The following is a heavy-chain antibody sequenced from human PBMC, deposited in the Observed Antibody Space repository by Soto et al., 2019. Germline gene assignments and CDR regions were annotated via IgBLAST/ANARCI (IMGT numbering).Heavy chain of an antibody. V-gene: IGHV4-34*01. J-gene: IGHJ4*02. CDR1: GGSFSGYY. D-gene: IGHD4-17*01. CDR3: ARSRGPEVTVTTGTIDY. Sequence: QVQLQQWGAGLLKPSETLSLTCAVYGGSFSGYYWSWIHQPPGKGLEWIGEINHSGSTNYNPSLKSRVTISVDTSKNQFSLKLSSVTAADTAVYYCARSRGPEVTVTTGTIDYWGQGTLVTVSS. CDR2: INHSGST.